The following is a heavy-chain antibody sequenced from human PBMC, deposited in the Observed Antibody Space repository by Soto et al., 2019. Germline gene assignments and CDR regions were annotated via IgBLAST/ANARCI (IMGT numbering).Heavy chain of an antibody. Sequence: PSEILSLAYGVYGGSFSGYFWSWIRQSPEKGLEWIGDITHSGSTNNNPSLKSRVTMSMDTSKNQVALKLASVTAADTAVYYCACRQNTRITVVAAASWRPYGMDVWGQVTT. J-gene: IGHJ6*02. CDR2: ITHSGST. CDR1: GGSFSGYF. V-gene: IGHV4-34*01. D-gene: IGHD2-15*01. CDR3: ACRQNTRITVVAAASWRPYGMDV.